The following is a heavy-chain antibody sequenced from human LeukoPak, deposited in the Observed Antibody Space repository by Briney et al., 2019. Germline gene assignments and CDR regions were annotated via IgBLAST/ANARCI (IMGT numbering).Heavy chain of an antibody. V-gene: IGHV3-48*01. CDR3: ARDETADAFDI. D-gene: IGHD1-14*01. Sequence: PGGSLRLSCAASGFTFSDYSMNWVRQAPGKGLEWVSYISSSNSMIYYADSVKGRFTISRDNAKNSLFLQMNSLRAEDTAVYYCARDETADAFDIWGQGTMVTVSS. CDR2: ISSSNSMI. J-gene: IGHJ3*02. CDR1: GFTFSDYS.